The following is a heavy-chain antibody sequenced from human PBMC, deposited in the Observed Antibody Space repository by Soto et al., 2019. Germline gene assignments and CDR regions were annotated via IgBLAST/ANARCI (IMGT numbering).Heavy chain of an antibody. Sequence: PGGSLRLSCAASGSTFSSYGMHWVRQAPGKGLEWVAVISYDGSNKYYADSVKGRFTISRDNSKNTLYLQMNSLRAEDTAVYYCAKGQGSGCAYWGQGTLVTVSS. CDR1: GSTFSSYG. J-gene: IGHJ4*02. V-gene: IGHV3-30*18. D-gene: IGHD6-19*01. CDR3: AKGQGSGCAY. CDR2: ISYDGSNK.